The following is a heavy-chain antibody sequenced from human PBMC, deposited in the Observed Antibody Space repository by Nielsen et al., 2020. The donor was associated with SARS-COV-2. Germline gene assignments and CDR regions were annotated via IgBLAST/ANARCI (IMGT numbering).Heavy chain of an antibody. CDR3: VRDRGFTASWYFDY. J-gene: IGHJ4*02. V-gene: IGHV3-21*04. CDR2: ISIGGGET. Sequence: GGSLRLSCAASGFTFSSYAMNWVRQAPGKGLEWVSAISIGGGETYYPDSVKGRFTVSRDNGKDSLYLQMSSLRPDDTGFYYCVRDRGFTASWYFDYWGQGTLVTVSS. CDR1: GFTFSSYA. D-gene: IGHD2-2*01.